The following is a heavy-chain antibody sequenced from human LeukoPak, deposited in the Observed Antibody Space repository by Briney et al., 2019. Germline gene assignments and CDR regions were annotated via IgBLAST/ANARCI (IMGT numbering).Heavy chain of an antibody. V-gene: IGHV1-8*02. CDR1: GYSFTSYY. Sequence: ASVKVSCKASGYSFTSYYMHWVRQATGQGLEWMGWMNPHSGNTGYEQKFQGRITMTRNTSISTAYMELNSLRSEDTAVYYCARGPELLYAFDIWGQGTMVTVSS. J-gene: IGHJ3*02. CDR2: MNPHSGNT. D-gene: IGHD3-10*01. CDR3: ARGPELLYAFDI.